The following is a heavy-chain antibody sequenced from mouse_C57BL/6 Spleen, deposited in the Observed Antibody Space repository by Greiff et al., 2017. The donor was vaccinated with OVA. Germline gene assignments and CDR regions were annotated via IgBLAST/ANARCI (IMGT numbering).Heavy chain of an antibody. V-gene: IGHV5-16*01. D-gene: IGHD1-1*01. Sequence: EGTRVWSEGGLVRPGRSMKLSCTASGFTFSDYYMPWVRQVPEKGLEWVANINYDGSSTYYLDSLKSRFIISRDNAKNILYLQMSSLKSEDTATYYCARAGYYGSSYWFAYWGQGTLVTVSA. J-gene: IGHJ3*01. CDR1: GFTFSDYY. CDR2: INYDGSST. CDR3: ARAGYYGSSYWFAY.